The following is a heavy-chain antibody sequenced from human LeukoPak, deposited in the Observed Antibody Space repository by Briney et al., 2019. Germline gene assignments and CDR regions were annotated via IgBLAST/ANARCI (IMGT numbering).Heavy chain of an antibody. Sequence: GSVKVSCKASGYTFTSYYMHWVRQAPGQGLEWMGIINPSGGSTSYAQKFQGRVTMTRDTSTSTVYMELSSLRSEDTAVYYCARDCDYGDYDLESRTESAGMDVWGQGTTVTVSS. J-gene: IGHJ6*02. CDR1: GYTFTSYY. CDR2: INPSGGST. V-gene: IGHV1-46*01. CDR3: ARDCDYGDYDLESRTESAGMDV. D-gene: IGHD4-17*01.